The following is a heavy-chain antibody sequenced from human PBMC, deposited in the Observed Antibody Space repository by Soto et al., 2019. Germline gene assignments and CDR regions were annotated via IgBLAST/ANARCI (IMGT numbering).Heavy chain of an antibody. CDR3: ATPKITYYYDSSGPRDAFDI. Sequence: GTSVKVSCKVSGYTLTELSMHWVRQAPGKGLEWMGGFDPEDGETIYAQKFQGRVTMTEDTSTDTAYMELSSLRSEDTAGYYCATPKITYYYDSSGPRDAFDIWGQGTMVTVSS. D-gene: IGHD3-22*01. CDR2: FDPEDGET. V-gene: IGHV1-24*01. CDR1: GYTLTELS. J-gene: IGHJ3*02.